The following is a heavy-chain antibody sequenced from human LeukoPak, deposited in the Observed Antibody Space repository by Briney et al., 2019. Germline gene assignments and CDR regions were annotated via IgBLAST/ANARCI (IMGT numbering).Heavy chain of an antibody. CDR1: GFTFSGFS. V-gene: IGHV3-73*01. D-gene: IGHD4-17*01. CDR2: IRNKANNYAT. Sequence: GGSLRLSCAASGFTFSGFSLHWVRQASGKGLEWVGRIRNKANNYATTYAASVRGRFTISRDNSKNTLYLQMNSLRAEDTAVYYCGKDLNYGLDYWGQGTLVTVSS. CDR3: GKDLNYGLDY. J-gene: IGHJ4*02.